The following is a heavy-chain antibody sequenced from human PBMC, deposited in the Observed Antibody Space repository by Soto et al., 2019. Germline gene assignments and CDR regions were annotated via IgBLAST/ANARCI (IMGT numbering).Heavy chain of an antibody. CDR2: ISSSSSYI. CDR3: ARDGYCSGGSCFDAFDI. D-gene: IGHD2-15*01. V-gene: IGHV3-21*01. Sequence: GGSLRLSCAASGFTFSSYSMNWVRQAPGKGLEWVSSISSSSSYIYYADSVKGRFTISRDNAKNSLYLQMNSLRAEDTAVYYCARDGYCSGGSCFDAFDIWGQGTMVTVSS. J-gene: IGHJ3*02. CDR1: GFTFSSYS.